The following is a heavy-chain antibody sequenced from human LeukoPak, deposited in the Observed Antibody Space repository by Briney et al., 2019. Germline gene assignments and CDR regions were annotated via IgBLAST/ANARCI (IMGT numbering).Heavy chain of an antibody. CDR1: GFTFSSYW. Sequence: VGSLRLSCAASGFTFSSYWMHWVRQAPGKGLVWVSRINSDGSSTSYADSVKGRFTISRDNAKNTLYLQMNSLRAEDTAVYYCASRALSGTYYVYYFDYWGQGNLVTVAS. V-gene: IGHV3-74*01. CDR3: ASRALSGTYYVYYFDY. J-gene: IGHJ4*02. D-gene: IGHD1-26*01. CDR2: INSDGSST.